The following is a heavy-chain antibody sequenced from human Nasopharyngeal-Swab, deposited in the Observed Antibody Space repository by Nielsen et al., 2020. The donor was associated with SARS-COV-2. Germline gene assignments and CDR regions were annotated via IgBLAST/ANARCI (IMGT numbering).Heavy chain of an antibody. J-gene: IGHJ4*02. CDR2: ISSSSSYI. CDR1: GFTFSSYS. CDR3: ARGPGTAMATGDY. Sequence: GESLKISCAASGFTFSSYSMNWVRQAPGKGLEWVSSISSSSSYIYYADSVKGRFTISRDNAKNPLYLQMNSLRAEDTAVYYCARGPGTAMATGDYWGQGTLVTVSS. V-gene: IGHV3-21*01. D-gene: IGHD5-18*01.